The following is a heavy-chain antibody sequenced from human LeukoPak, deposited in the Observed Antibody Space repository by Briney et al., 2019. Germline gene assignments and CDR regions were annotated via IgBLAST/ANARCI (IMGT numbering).Heavy chain of an antibody. CDR1: GFTFSNYW. Sequence: GRSLRLSCAASGFTFSNYWMDWVRQVPGKGPEWVASIKQDGIEKYFLGSVKGRFAISRDNAKNLLYLQMTSLRVEDTAVYYCAREGMVRGVPDAFDLWGQGTMVTVSS. D-gene: IGHD3-10*01. CDR2: IKQDGIEK. CDR3: AREGMVRGVPDAFDL. J-gene: IGHJ3*01. V-gene: IGHV3-7*01.